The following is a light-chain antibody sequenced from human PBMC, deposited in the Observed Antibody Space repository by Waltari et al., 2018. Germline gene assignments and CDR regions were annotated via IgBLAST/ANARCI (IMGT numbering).Light chain of an antibody. Sequence: SYVLSQPPSVSVAPGQTARITCGGNNIGDKSVHWDQQKPGQAPVLVVDVDTDRPPGIPERFSGSNSGNTATLTITRVAAGDEADYFCQVWHTTSAVVFGGGTKLTVL. CDR1: NIGDKS. CDR2: VDT. V-gene: IGLV3-21*02. J-gene: IGLJ2*01. CDR3: QVWHTTSAVV.